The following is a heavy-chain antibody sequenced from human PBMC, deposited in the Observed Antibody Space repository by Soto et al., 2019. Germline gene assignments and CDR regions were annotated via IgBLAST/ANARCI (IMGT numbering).Heavy chain of an antibody. CDR1: GGTFSSYA. D-gene: IGHD2-2*01. V-gene: IGHV1-69*01. CDR3: ATSQGSSTSLEIYYYYYYGMDG. J-gene: IGHJ6*02. Sequence: QVQLVQSGAEVKKPGSSVKVSCKASGGTFSSYAISWVRQAPGQGLEWMGGIIPISGTANYAQKFQGRVTITADESTSTAYMELCSLRSEDTAVYYCATSQGSSTSLEIYYYYYYGMDGWGQGTTVTVSS. CDR2: IIPISGTA.